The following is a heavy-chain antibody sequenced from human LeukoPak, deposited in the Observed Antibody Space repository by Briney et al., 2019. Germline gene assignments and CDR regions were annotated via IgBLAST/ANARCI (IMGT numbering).Heavy chain of an antibody. V-gene: IGHV4-38-2*02. CDR1: GYSISSGYY. D-gene: IGHD2-8*01. J-gene: IGHJ4*02. CDR2: IYHSGST. Sequence: SETLSLTCTVSGYSISSGYYWGWIRQPPGKGLEWIGSIYHSGSTYYNPSLKSRVTISVDTSKNQFSLKLSSVTAADTAVYYCARDGSMLWGNFDYWGQGTLVTVSS. CDR3: ARDGSMLWGNFDY.